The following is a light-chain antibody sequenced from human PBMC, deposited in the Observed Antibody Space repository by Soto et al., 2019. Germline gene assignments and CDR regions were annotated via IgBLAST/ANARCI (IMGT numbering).Light chain of an antibody. J-gene: IGKJ1*01. CDR2: GAS. CDR3: QQYGSSPWT. Sequence: EIVLTQSPGTLSLSPGERATLSCRASQSVSSSYLAWYQQKPGQAPRLLIYGASSRATGIPDRFSGSGSGTDFTLTIIRLETEDFAVYYCQQYGSSPWTVGRGTKVEIK. V-gene: IGKV3-20*01. CDR1: QSVSSSY.